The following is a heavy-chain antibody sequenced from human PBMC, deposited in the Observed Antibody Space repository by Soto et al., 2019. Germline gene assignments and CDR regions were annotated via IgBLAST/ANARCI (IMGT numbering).Heavy chain of an antibody. CDR1: GYNFDTYW. V-gene: IGHV5-10-1*01. J-gene: IGHJ6*02. Sequence: GESLKISCNGSGYNFDTYWINLVRQMPGKGLEWMGRIDPGDSKTKYSPSLEGHITISVDTSINTTYLQWSSLKASDTAIYYCARRIAAAGGYYYYAFDVWGQGTAVTVSS. D-gene: IGHD6-13*01. CDR3: ARRIAAAGGYYYYAFDV. CDR2: IDPGDSKT.